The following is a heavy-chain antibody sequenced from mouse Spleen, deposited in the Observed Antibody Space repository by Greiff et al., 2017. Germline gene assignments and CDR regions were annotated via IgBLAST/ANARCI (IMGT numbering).Heavy chain of an antibody. V-gene: IGHV1-69*01. Sequence: QVQLQQPGAELVMPGASVKLSCKASGYTFTSYWMHWVKQRPGQGLEWIGEIDPSDSYTNYNQKFKGKATLTVDKSSSTAYMQLSSLTSEDSAVYYCARGARLRPWFAYWGQGTLATVSA. CDR2: IDPSDSYT. D-gene: IGHD2-4*01. J-gene: IGHJ3*01. CDR1: GYTFTSYW. CDR3: ARGARLRPWFAY.